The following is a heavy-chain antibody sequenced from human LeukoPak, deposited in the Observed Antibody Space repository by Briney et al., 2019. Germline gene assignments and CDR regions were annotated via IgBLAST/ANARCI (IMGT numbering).Heavy chain of an antibody. V-gene: IGHV1-8*01. CDR3: ARPTSRPSNYYHTDV. D-gene: IGHD6-13*01. Sequence: ASVKVSCKASGYTFTSFDINWVRQATGQGLEWMGWMNPNNGNTGYAQKFQGRVTMTRDTAISTAYMELSSLTYEDTAAYYCARPTSRPSNYYHTDVWGKGTTVTVSS. CDR1: GYTFTSFD. CDR2: MNPNNGNT. J-gene: IGHJ6*03.